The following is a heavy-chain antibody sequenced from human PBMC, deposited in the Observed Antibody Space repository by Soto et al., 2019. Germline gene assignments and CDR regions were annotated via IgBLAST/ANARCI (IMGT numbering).Heavy chain of an antibody. D-gene: IGHD1-1*01. CDR3: ARDQGNWNDFYDAFDI. V-gene: IGHV1-2*02. Sequence: QVQLVQSGAEVKKPAASVKVSCKASGYTFTGYYMHWVRQAPGQGLEWMGWINPNSGGTNYAQKFQGRVTMTRDTSISTAYMERSRLRSDDTAVYYCARDQGNWNDFYDAFDIWGQGTMVTVSS. CDR2: INPNSGGT. CDR1: GYTFTGYY. J-gene: IGHJ3*02.